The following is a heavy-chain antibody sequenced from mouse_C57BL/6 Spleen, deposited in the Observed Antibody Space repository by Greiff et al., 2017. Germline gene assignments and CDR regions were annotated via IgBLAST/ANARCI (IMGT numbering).Heavy chain of an antibody. Sequence: EVHLVESGGDLVKPGGSLKLSCAASGFTFSSYGMSWVRQTPDKRLEWVATISSGGSYTYYPDSVKGRFTISRDNAKNTLYLQMSSLKSEDTAMYYCARADYDRGGFAYWGQGTLVTVSA. V-gene: IGHV5-6*01. D-gene: IGHD2-4*01. CDR3: ARADYDRGGFAY. CDR1: GFTFSSYG. CDR2: ISSGGSYT. J-gene: IGHJ3*01.